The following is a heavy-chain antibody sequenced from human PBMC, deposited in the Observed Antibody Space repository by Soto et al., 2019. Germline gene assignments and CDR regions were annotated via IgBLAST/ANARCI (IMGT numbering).Heavy chain of an antibody. CDR2: ISYDGNDK. D-gene: IGHD5-12*01. Sequence: PGGSLRLSCAGSGFTFSNHGIHWVRQAPGKGLEWVADISYDGNDKWYAGSVKGRFTISRDNSKNTVYLQMNGLRAEDTAVYASGEGRNGHDTRFDYWGQGTLVTVSS. CDR3: GEGRNGHDTRFDY. V-gene: IGHV3-30*03. CDR1: GFTFSNHG. J-gene: IGHJ4*02.